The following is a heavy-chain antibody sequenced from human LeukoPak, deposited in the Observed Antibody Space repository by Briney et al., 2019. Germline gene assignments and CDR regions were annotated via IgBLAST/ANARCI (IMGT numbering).Heavy chain of an antibody. J-gene: IGHJ5*02. CDR1: GDSISRSRHF. CDR2: IYNSGST. D-gene: IGHD2-2*01. Sequence: PSETLSLTCNVSGDSISRSRHFWAWLRQSPGRGLEWFGYIYNSGSTYYNPSLKSRVTISVDTSKNQFSLSLSSVTAADTAVYYCARWGTYASTSNWFDPWGQGTLVTVSS. V-gene: IGHV4-39*07. CDR3: ARWGTYASTSNWFDP.